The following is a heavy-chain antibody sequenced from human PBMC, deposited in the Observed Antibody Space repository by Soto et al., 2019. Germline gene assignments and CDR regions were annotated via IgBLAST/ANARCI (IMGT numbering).Heavy chain of an antibody. D-gene: IGHD4-17*01. J-gene: IGHJ6*01. Sequence: EVQLVESGGGLVQPGGSLRLSCAASGFTFSNYWIHWVRQAPGKGLVWVSRIKGDGSRIDYADSVKGRFIISRDNAKNTVYVQMNSLRDEDAAVYYCARGLPGYYGKDVWGQGTTVTVSS. V-gene: IGHV3-74*01. CDR3: ARGLPGYYGKDV. CDR2: IKGDGSRI. CDR1: GFTFSNYW.